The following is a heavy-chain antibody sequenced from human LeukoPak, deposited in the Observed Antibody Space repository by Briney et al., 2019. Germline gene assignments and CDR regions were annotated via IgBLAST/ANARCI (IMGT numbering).Heavy chain of an antibody. CDR1: GYTFTDYY. CDR3: AGGMATRPFDY. Sequence: GASVKVSCKASGYTFTDYYMHWVRQAPGQGLEWMGWINPNSGGTNYAQKFQGRVTMTRDTSITTAYMELSRLRYDDTAVYYCAGGMATRPFDYWGQGTLVTVSS. CDR2: INPNSGGT. D-gene: IGHD6-6*01. V-gene: IGHV1-2*02. J-gene: IGHJ4*02.